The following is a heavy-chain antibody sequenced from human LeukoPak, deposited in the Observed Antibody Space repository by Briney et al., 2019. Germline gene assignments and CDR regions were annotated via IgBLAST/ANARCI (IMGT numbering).Heavy chain of an antibody. CDR2: INHRGST. D-gene: IGHD3-16*01. V-gene: IGHV4-34*01. Sequence: SETLSLTCAVYGGSFSGYYWSWIRQPPGKGLEWIGEINHRGSTNYNPSLKSRVTISVDTSKDQFSLKLSSVTAADTAVYYCARSLYAVGFDYWGQGTLVTVSS. CDR3: ARSLYAVGFDY. CDR1: GGSFSGYY. J-gene: IGHJ4*02.